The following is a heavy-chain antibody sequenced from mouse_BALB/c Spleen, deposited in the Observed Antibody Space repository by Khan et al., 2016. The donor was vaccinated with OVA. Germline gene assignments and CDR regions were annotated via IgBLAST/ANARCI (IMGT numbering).Heavy chain of an antibody. CDR1: GYTFTSYT. V-gene: IGHV1-4*01. J-gene: IGHJ3*01. D-gene: IGHD2-14*01. Sequence: QVQLQQSGAELARPGASVKMSCKASGYTFTSYTIHWIKLRPGPGLAWIGYINPSNGYTNYNQKFKDKATLTADKSSTTAYMELSSLTSDDSALYNCVRDGAYHRNDGWFAYWGQGTLVTVSA. CDR2: INPSNGYT. CDR3: VRDGAYHRNDGWFAY.